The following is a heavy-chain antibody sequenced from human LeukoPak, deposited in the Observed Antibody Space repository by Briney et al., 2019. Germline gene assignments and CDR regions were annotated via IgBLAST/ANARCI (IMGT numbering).Heavy chain of an antibody. J-gene: IGHJ5*02. Sequence: SETLSLTCTVSGDSINNYYWSWIRQPPGQGLEWIAFIYYSGTTAYRSTAYNPSLKSRVTISLDTSKNQFSLNLRSVTAADTAVYYCASARLEIDVGWFDPWGQGTLVTVSS. CDR2: IYYSGTTAYRST. CDR3: ASARLEIDVGWFDP. CDR1: GDSINNYY. V-gene: IGHV4-59*01. D-gene: IGHD1-26*01.